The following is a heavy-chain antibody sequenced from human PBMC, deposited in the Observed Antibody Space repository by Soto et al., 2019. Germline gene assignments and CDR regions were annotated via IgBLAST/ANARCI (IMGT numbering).Heavy chain of an antibody. V-gene: IGHV1-18*01. D-gene: IGHD6-13*01. CDR2: ISAYNGNT. Sequence: ASVKVSCKASGYTFTSYGISWVRQAPGQGLEWMGWISAYNGNTNYAQKLQGRVTMTTDTSTSTAYMELRSLRSDDTAVYYCARDFRGIAAAVQATFDYWGQGTLVTVSS. CDR1: GYTFTSYG. J-gene: IGHJ4*02. CDR3: ARDFRGIAAAVQATFDY.